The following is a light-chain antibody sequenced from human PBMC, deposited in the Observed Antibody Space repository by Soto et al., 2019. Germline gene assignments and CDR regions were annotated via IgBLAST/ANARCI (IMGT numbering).Light chain of an antibody. CDR3: QQYNNWAPWT. V-gene: IGKV3-15*01. J-gene: IGKJ1*01. CDR1: QSVSSN. CDR2: GAS. Sequence: EIEMTQSPATLSVSLGERATISCRASQSVSSNLAWYQQKPGQAPRLLIYGASTMATGIPAWFSGSGSGTEFTLTISSLQSADFAVYYCQQYNNWAPWTFGPGTKVEIK.